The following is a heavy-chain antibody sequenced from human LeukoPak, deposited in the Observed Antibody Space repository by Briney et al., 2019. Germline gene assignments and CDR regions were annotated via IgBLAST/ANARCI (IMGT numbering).Heavy chain of an antibody. Sequence: PGGSLRLSCSASGFTFSNYGMHWVRQAPGQGLVWVSRINSDGSSTNYADSVKGRFTISRDNAKNTLYLQMNSLRAEDTAVYYCARAVVGALDYWGQGTLVTVSS. CDR3: ARAVVGALDY. CDR1: GFTFSNYG. J-gene: IGHJ4*02. CDR2: INSDGSST. D-gene: IGHD2-15*01. V-gene: IGHV3-74*01.